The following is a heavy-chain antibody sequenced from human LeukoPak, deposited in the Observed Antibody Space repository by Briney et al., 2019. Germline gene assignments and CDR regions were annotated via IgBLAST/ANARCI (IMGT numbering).Heavy chain of an antibody. D-gene: IGHD4-17*01. Sequence: SGGSLRLSCAASGFTFSSYAMSWVRQAPGKGLEWVSAISGSGGSTYYADSVKGRFTISRDNSKNTLYLQMNSLRAEDTAVYYCAKDRRDYGDCDPEPRIFDYWGQGTLVTVSS. V-gene: IGHV3-23*01. J-gene: IGHJ4*02. CDR3: AKDRRDYGDCDPEPRIFDY. CDR2: ISGSGGST. CDR1: GFTFSSYA.